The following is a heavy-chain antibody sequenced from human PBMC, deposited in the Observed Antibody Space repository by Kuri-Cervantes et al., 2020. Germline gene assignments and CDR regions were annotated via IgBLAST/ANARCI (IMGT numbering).Heavy chain of an antibody. V-gene: IGHV1-18*01. J-gene: IGHJ4*02. CDR1: GYTFTSYG. CDR3: ALYDSSGCLDY. CDR2: ISAYNGNT. Sequence: ASVKVSCKASGYTFTSYGISWVRQAPGQGLEWMGWISAYNGNTNYAQKLQGRVTMTTDTSTSTAYMELSSLRSEDTAVYYCALYDSSGCLDYWGQGTLVTVSS. D-gene: IGHD3-22*01.